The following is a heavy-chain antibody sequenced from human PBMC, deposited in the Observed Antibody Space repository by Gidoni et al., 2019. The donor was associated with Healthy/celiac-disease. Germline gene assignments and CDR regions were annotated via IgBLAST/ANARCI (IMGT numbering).Heavy chain of an antibody. CDR3: AKALGGYYDSSVDYYFDY. CDR2: ISWNSGSI. CDR1: GITFDDYA. D-gene: IGHD3-22*01. J-gene: IGHJ4*02. V-gene: IGHV3-9*01. Sequence: EVQLVESGGGLVQPGRSLRLSCAASGITFDDYAIDWVRQAPGKGLELVSGISWNSGSIGYADSVKGRFTISRDNAKNSLYLQMNSLRAEDTALYYCAKALGGYYDSSVDYYFDYWGQGTLVTVSS.